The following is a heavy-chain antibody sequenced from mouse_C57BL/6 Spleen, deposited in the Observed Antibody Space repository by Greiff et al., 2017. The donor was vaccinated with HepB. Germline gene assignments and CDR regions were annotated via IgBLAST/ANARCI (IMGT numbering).Heavy chain of an antibody. CDR3: AVLYDFDY. J-gene: IGHJ2*01. CDR2: IDPSDSYT. V-gene: IGHV1-59*01. D-gene: IGHD2-12*01. CDR1: GYTFTSYW. Sequence: LQQPGTSVKLSCKASGYTFTSYWMPWVKQRPGQGLEWIGVIDPSDSYTNYNQKFKGKATLTVDTSSSTAYMQLSSLTSEDSAVYYCAVLYDFDYWGQGTTLTVSS.